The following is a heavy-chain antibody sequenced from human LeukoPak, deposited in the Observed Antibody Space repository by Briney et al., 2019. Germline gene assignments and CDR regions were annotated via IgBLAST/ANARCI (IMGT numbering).Heavy chain of an antibody. J-gene: IGHJ4*02. CDR3: ARGRRVYYDSSGYYGDY. D-gene: IGHD3-22*01. V-gene: IGHV3-21*01. CDR2: ISSSSSYI. Sequence: TGGSLRLSCAASGFTLSSYSMNWVRQAPGKGLEWVSSISSSSSYIYYADSVKGRFTISRDNAKNSLYLQMNSLRAEDTAVYYCARGRRVYYDSSGYYGDYWGQGTLVTVSS. CDR1: GFTLSSYS.